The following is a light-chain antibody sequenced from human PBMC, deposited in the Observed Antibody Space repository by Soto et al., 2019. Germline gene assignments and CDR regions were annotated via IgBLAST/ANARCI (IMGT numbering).Light chain of an antibody. CDR3: QQYNSYSLT. CDR2: RAS. CDR1: QSISSW. J-gene: IGKJ4*01. V-gene: IGKV1-5*03. Sequence: DIPMTQSRSTLSASVGDRVTNSCRASQSISSWVAWYQQKPGKARKLLIYRASSLQSGVPSRFSGSGSGTEFTLTISSLQPDDVATYCCQQYNSYSLTFGGGTKVEIK.